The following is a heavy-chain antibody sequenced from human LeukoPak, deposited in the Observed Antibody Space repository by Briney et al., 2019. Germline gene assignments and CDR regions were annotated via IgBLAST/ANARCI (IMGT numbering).Heavy chain of an antibody. Sequence: SETLSLTCAVYGGSFSGYYWSWIRQPPGKGLEWIGEINHSGSTNYNPSLKGRVTISVDTSKNQFSLKLSSVTAADTAVYYCARASGSYYRRLDYWGQGTLVTVSS. V-gene: IGHV4-34*01. CDR1: GGSFSGYY. CDR2: INHSGST. D-gene: IGHD1-26*01. J-gene: IGHJ4*02. CDR3: ARASGSYYRRLDY.